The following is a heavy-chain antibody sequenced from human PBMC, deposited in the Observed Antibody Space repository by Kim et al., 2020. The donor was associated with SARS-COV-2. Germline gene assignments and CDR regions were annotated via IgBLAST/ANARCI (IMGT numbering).Heavy chain of an antibody. V-gene: IGHV4-4*07. J-gene: IGHJ4*02. CDR3: ARDPGDY. CDR2: ISTSGRT. CDR1: GGSISNQY. Sequence: SETLSLTCTVSGGSISNQYWSWIRQPAGKGLEWIGRISTSGRTDYKPSLKSRVTMSVDTSKNQFSLKLSSVTAADTAVYYCARDPGDYWGQGTLVTVSS.